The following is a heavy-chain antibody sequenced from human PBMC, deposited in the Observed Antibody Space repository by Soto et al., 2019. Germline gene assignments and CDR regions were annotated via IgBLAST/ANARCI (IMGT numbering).Heavy chain of an antibody. CDR3: ARDMGRIAVAGLFDY. Sequence: GASVKVSCKASGYTFTSYGISWVRQAPGQGLEWMGWISACNGNTNYAQKLQGRVTMTTDTSTSTAYMELRSLRSDDTAVYYCARDMGRIAVAGLFDYWGQGTLVTVSS. CDR1: GYTFTSYG. CDR2: ISACNGNT. V-gene: IGHV1-18*04. J-gene: IGHJ4*02. D-gene: IGHD6-19*01.